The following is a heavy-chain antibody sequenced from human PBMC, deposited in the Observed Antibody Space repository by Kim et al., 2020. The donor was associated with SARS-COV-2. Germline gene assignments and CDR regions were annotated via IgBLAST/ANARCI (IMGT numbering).Heavy chain of an antibody. CDR2: ST. V-gene: IGHV4-39*01. Sequence: STYSNPSLKSRVTISVDTSKNQFSLKLSSVTAADTAVYYCARQGSYGMDVWGQGTTVTVSS. J-gene: IGHJ6*02. CDR3: ARQGSYGMDV.